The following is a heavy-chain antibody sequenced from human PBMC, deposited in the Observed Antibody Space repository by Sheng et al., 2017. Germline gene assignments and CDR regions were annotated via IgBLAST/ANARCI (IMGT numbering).Heavy chain of an antibody. J-gene: IGHJ3*02. D-gene: IGHD1-26*01. Sequence: QLQLVQSGAEVKKPGASVKVSCKASGYTFSSYGISWVRQAPGQGLEWMGWISAYNGNTNSAQRLQDRVSMTTDTSTSTAYLDLRSLRSDDTAVYYCARDVSLPIEGXGDAFDIWGQGTMVTVSS. CDR1: GYTFSSYG. CDR2: ISAYNGNT. V-gene: IGHV1-18*01. CDR3: ARDVSLPIEGXGDAFDI.